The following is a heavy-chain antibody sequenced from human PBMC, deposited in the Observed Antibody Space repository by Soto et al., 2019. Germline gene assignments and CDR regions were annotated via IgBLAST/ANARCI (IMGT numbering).Heavy chain of an antibody. CDR2: INHSGST. CDR3: ARFSGWYGGYYYYGMDV. D-gene: IGHD6-13*01. J-gene: IGHJ6*02. Sequence: PSETLSLTCAVYGGSFSGYYWSWIRQPPGKGLEWIGEINHSGSTNYNPSLKSRVTISVDTSKNQFSLKLSSVTAADTAVYYCARFSGWYGGYYYYGMDVWGQGTTVTVSS. V-gene: IGHV4-34*01. CDR1: GGSFSGYY.